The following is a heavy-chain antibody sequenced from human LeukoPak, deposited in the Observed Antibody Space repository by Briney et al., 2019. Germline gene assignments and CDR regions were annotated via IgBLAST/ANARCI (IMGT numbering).Heavy chain of an antibody. CDR2: ISAYNGNT. Sequence: GASVKVSCKASGYTFTSYGISWVRQAPGQGLEWMGWISAYNGNTNYAQKLQGRVTMTTDTSTSTAYMELRSLRSDDTAVYYCARGSMDYGDYGWFDPWGQGTLVTVSS. J-gene: IGHJ5*02. CDR1: GYTFTSYG. V-gene: IGHV1-18*01. D-gene: IGHD4-17*01. CDR3: ARGSMDYGDYGWFDP.